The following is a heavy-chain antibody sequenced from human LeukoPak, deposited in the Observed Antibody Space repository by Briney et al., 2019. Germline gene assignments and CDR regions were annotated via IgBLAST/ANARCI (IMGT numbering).Heavy chain of an antibody. CDR1: GGSFSGYY. Sequence: SETLSLTCAVYGGSFSGYYWSWIRQPPGKGLEWIGEINHSGSTNYNPSLKSRVTISVDTSKNQFSLKLSSVTAADTAVYYCAKDKSPYLTYRTHLFSSYGFGYWGQGTLVTVSS. D-gene: IGHD5-18*01. J-gene: IGHJ4*02. CDR3: AKDKSPYLTYRTHLFSSYGFGY. CDR2: INHSGST. V-gene: IGHV4-34*01.